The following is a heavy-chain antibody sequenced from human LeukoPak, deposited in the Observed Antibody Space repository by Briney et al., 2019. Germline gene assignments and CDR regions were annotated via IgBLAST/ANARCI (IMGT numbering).Heavy chain of an antibody. V-gene: IGHV3-23*01. Sequence: GGSLRLSCAASQFIFRNYGMTWVRQAPGKGLEWVSTISGSGYSTYYADSVKGRFTISRDNAKNTLYLQMNSLRAEDTAVYYCAKNPAMDVWGKGTTVTISS. CDR3: AKNPAMDV. CDR2: ISGSGYST. CDR1: QFIFRNYG. J-gene: IGHJ6*04.